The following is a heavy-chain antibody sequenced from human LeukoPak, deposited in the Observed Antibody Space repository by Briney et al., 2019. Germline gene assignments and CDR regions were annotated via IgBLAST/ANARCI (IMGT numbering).Heavy chain of an antibody. CDR3: ARVLVVPAAIGWFDP. J-gene: IGHJ5*02. V-gene: IGHV4-59*01. CDR1: GGSISSYH. CDR2: IYYSGST. D-gene: IGHD2-2*02. Sequence: PSETLSLTCTVSGGSISSYHWSWIRQPPGKGLEWIGYIYYSGSTNYNPSLKSRVTISVDTSKNQFSLKLSSVTAADTAVYYCARVLVVPAAIGWFDPWGQGTLVTVSS.